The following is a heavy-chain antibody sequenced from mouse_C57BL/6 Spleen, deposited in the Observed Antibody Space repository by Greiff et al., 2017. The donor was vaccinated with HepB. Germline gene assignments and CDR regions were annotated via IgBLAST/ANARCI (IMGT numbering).Heavy chain of an antibody. J-gene: IGHJ3*01. CDR1: GYTFTSYW. D-gene: IGHD2-5*01. CDR2: IDPSDSYT. V-gene: IGHV1-69*01. Sequence: VQLQQPGAELVMPGASVKLSCKASGYTFTSYWMHWVKQRPGQGLEWIGEIDPSDSYTNYNQKFKGKAILTADKSSSTAYMELRSLTSEDSAVYYCTRDHYSNYGLFAYWGQGTLVTVSA. CDR3: TRDHYSNYGLFAY.